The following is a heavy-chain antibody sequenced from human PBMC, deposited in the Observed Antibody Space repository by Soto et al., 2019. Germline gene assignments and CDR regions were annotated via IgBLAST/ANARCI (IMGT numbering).Heavy chain of an antibody. CDR2: IRFDGSDE. V-gene: IGHV3-33*08. CDR1: ASIFKGHG. CDR3: ARDGVGATKFFGCLDY. J-gene: IGHJ4*02. D-gene: IGHD1-26*01. Sequence: QVQLVESGGGVVQPGGSLRLSCAASASIFKGHGMHWVRQAPGKGLEWVAIIRFDGSDEHYVDSVEGRFTISRDNSKNMLYLQMNSLRVEDTAVYYCARDGVGATKFFGCLDYWGQGTLVTVSS.